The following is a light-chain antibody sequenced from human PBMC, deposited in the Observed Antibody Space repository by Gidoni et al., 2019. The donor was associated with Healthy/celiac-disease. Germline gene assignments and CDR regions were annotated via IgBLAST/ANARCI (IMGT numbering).Light chain of an antibody. CDR2: KAS. V-gene: IGKV1-5*03. Sequence: IPMTQSPSTLSASVGDRVTITCRASQSISSWLAWYQQKPGKAPKLLIYKASSLESGVPSRFSGSGSGTEFTLTISSLQPDDFATYYCQQYNSYSRGTFGQGTKVEIK. CDR1: QSISSW. CDR3: QQYNSYSRGT. J-gene: IGKJ1*01.